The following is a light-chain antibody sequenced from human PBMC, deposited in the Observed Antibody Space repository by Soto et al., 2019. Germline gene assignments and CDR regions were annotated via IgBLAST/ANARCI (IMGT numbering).Light chain of an antibody. CDR2: GDS. Sequence: QSVLTQPPSVSGAPGQSVTISCTGSSSNIGAGYGVHWYIQLPGTAPKLLVYGDSNRPSGVPDRFSGSKSDTSASLAITGLQAEDEADYYCQSYDSSLSGVIFGGGTKLTVL. CDR1: SSNIGAGYG. V-gene: IGLV1-40*01. CDR3: QSYDSSLSGVI. J-gene: IGLJ2*01.